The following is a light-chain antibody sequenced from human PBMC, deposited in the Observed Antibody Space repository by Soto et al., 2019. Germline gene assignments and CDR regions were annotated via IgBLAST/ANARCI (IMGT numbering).Light chain of an antibody. Sequence: EIVLTQSPGALSLSPGERATLSCRASQAVRSNFLAWYQHNPGQAPRLLIYGASTTATGIPDRFSGSGSGTDFTRTISTLEPEDFAVSCCLRHGDSPCSFGPGKTVDI. CDR2: GAS. CDR1: QAVRSNF. CDR3: LRHGDSPCS. J-gene: IGKJ3*01. V-gene: IGKV3-20*01.